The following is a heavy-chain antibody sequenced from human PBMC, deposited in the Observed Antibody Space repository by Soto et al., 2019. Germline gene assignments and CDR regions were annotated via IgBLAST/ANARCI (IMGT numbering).Heavy chain of an antibody. V-gene: IGHV1-69*13. J-gene: IGHJ3*02. CDR3: ASYYDSSGSHAFDI. Sequence: SLKVSCKASGVTFSSYAISWVRQDPGQGLEWMGGIIPIFGTANYAQKFQGRVTITADESTSTAYMELSSLRSEDTAVYYCASYYDSSGSHAFDIWGQGTMVTVSS. CDR1: GVTFSSYA. D-gene: IGHD3-22*01. CDR2: IIPIFGTA.